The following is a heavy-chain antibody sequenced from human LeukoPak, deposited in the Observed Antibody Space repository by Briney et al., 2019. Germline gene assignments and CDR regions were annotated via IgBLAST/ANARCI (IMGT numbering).Heavy chain of an antibody. Sequence: KPSETLSLTCAVSVCSVSSGGYSWSWIRQPPGKGLEWIGYIYHSGSTYYNPSLKSRVTISVDRAKNQFSLKLSSVTAADTAVYYCARTGSYYGVYYFDYWGQGTLATVSS. V-gene: IGHV4-30-2*01. D-gene: IGHD1-26*01. CDR1: VCSVSSGGYS. CDR3: ARTGSYYGVYYFDY. J-gene: IGHJ4*02. CDR2: IYHSGST.